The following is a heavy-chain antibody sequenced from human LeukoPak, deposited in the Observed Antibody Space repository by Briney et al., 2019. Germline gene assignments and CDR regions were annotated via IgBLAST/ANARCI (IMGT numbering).Heavy chain of an antibody. CDR2: ISSSSSYI. V-gene: IGHV3-21*04. D-gene: IGHD1-14*01. CDR1: GFTFSSYS. J-gene: IGHJ6*02. Sequence: GGSLRLSCAASGFTFSSYSMNWVRQAPGKGLEWVSSISSSSSYIYYADSVRGRFTISRDSSKNTLYLQMNSLRGEDTAVYYCARDGTGGYGMDVWGQGTTVTVSS. CDR3: ARDGTGGYGMDV.